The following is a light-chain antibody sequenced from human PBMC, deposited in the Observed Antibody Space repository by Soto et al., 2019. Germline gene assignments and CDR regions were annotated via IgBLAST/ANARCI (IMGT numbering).Light chain of an antibody. CDR2: EVN. V-gene: IGLV2-23*02. CDR1: GSDVGSYDL. J-gene: IGLJ1*01. CDR3: CSYAGSSTFLYV. Sequence: QSVLTQPASVSGSPGQSITITCTGTGSDVGSYDLVSWYQQHPGKAPKFMIYEVNKRPSGVSDRFSGSKSGNTASLTISGLQAEDEADYHCCSYAGSSTFLYVFGTGTKVTVL.